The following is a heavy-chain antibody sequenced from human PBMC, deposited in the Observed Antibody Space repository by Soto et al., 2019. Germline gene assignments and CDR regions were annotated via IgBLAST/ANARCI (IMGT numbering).Heavy chain of an antibody. Sequence: ASVKVSCKASGYTFTGYYMHWVRQAPGQGLEWMGWINPNSGGTNYAQKFQGWVTMTRDTSISTAYMELSRLRSDDTAVYYCARDQIAVAGSETFDIWGQGTMVTVSS. CDR1: GYTFTGYY. CDR2: INPNSGGT. D-gene: IGHD6-19*01. V-gene: IGHV1-2*04. CDR3: ARDQIAVAGSETFDI. J-gene: IGHJ3*02.